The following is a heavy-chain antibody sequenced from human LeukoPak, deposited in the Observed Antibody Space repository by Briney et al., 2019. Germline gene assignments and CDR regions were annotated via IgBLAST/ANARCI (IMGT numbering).Heavy chain of an antibody. CDR2: INHSGST. Sequence: SETLSLTCAVYGGSFSGYYWSWIRQPPGKGLEWIGEINHSGSTNYNPSLKSRVTISVDTSKNQFSLKLSSVTAADTAVYYCARGRGGYSYQVGFDYWGQGTLVTVSS. CDR3: ARGRGGYSYQVGFDY. V-gene: IGHV4-34*01. J-gene: IGHJ4*02. D-gene: IGHD5-18*01. CDR1: GGSFSGYY.